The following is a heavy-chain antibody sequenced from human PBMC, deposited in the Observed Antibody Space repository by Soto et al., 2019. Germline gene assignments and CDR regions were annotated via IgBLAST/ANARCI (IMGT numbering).Heavy chain of an antibody. Sequence: SETLSLTCAVYGGSFSGYYWSWIRQPPGKGLEWIGEINHSGSTNYNPSLKSRVTISVDTSKNQFSLKLSSVTAADTAVYYCARTSSWGQQHPFQHWGQGTLVTVSS. D-gene: IGHD6-13*01. CDR2: INHSGST. CDR1: GGSFSGYY. CDR3: ARTSSWGQQHPFQH. J-gene: IGHJ1*01. V-gene: IGHV4-34*01.